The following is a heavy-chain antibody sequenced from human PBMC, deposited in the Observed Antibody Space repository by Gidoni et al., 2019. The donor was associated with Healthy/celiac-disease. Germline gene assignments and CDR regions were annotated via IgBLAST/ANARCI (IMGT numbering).Heavy chain of an antibody. Sequence: QVQLGQSGAEVKKPGSSVKVSRKASGGTFSSYAISWVRQAPGQGLEWMGGFIPIFGTAHYAQKFQGRVTITADESTSTAYMELSSLRSEDTAVYYCARGAGGKLWFGESPYYFDYWGQGTLVTVSS. D-gene: IGHD3-10*01. V-gene: IGHV1-69*01. CDR1: GGTFSSYA. CDR2: FIPIFGTA. J-gene: IGHJ4*02. CDR3: ARGAGGKLWFGESPYYFDY.